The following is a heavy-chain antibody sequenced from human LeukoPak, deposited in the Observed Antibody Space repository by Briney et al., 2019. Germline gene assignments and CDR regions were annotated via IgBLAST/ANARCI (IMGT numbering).Heavy chain of an antibody. D-gene: IGHD1-26*01. V-gene: IGHV3-23*01. CDR3: GKNRYSGSLSPFDI. Sequence: RPGGSLRLSCAASKFAFSSYAMSWVRQAPGKGLKWVSAISGGGGNTYYADSVKGRFTISRDNSKNTLYLQMNSLRAEDTAVYYCGKNRYSGSLSPFDIWGQGTMVTVSS. CDR1: KFAFSSYA. CDR2: ISGGGGNT. J-gene: IGHJ3*02.